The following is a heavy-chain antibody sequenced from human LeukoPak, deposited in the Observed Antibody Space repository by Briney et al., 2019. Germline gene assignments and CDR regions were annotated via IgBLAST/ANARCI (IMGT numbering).Heavy chain of an antibody. D-gene: IGHD2-15*01. Sequence: PGGSLRLSCAASGFTFSSYWMSWVRQAPGKGLEWVANIKQDGSEKYYVDSVKGRFTISRDNAKNTVNLQMNSLREEDTAVYYCVRETDCTGGSCYLSHWFDPWGQGTLVTVSS. CDR1: GFTFSSYW. CDR3: VRETDCTGGSCYLSHWFDP. CDR2: IKQDGSEK. V-gene: IGHV3-7*01. J-gene: IGHJ5*02.